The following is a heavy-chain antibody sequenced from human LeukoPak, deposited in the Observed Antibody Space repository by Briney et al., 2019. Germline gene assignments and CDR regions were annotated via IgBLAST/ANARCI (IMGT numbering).Heavy chain of an antibody. D-gene: IGHD2-2*01. V-gene: IGHV3-30-3*01. Sequence: GGSLRLSCAASGFTFSHYAMHWVRQAPGKGLEWVAVISYHGIDKYYADSVKGRFTISRDNSKNALYLQMNSLRPEDTAVHYCARAGEDVVLGPAPVGGSPYNWFDPWGQGTLVTVSS. CDR2: ISYHGIDK. J-gene: IGHJ5*02. CDR3: ARAGEDVVLGPAPVGGSPYNWFDP. CDR1: GFTFSHYA.